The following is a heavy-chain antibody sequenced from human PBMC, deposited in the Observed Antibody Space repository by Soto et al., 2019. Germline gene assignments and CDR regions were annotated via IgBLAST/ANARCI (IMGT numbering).Heavy chain of an antibody. CDR2: IYYSGST. CDR1: GGSISSYY. J-gene: IGHJ3*02. Sequence: SETLSLTCTVSGGSISSYYWSWIRQPPGKGLEWIGYIYYSGSTNYNPSLKSRVTISVDTSKNQFSLKLSSVTAADTAVYYCARAKVLKPHQHAFDIWGQGTMVTV. V-gene: IGHV4-59*01. CDR3: ARAKVLKPHQHAFDI. D-gene: IGHD3-10*01.